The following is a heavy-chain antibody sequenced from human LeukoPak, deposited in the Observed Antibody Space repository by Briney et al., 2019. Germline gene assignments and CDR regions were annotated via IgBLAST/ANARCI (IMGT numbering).Heavy chain of an antibody. CDR2: IYTSGST. V-gene: IGHV4-61*02. CDR1: GGSISSGSYY. CDR3: ARGMAHYYDSSGYYLSPAAFDY. D-gene: IGHD3-22*01. J-gene: IGHJ4*02. Sequence: SQTLSLTCTVSGGSISSGSYYWSWIRQPAGKGLEWIGRIYTSGSTNYNPSLKSRVTISVDTSKNQFSLKLSSVTAADTAVYYCARGMAHYYDSSGYYLSPAAFDYWGQGTLVTVPS.